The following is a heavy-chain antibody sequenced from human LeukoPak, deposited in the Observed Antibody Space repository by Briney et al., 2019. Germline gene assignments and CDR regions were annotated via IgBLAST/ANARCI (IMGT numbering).Heavy chain of an antibody. CDR1: GFPFSSFY. J-gene: IGHJ4*02. CDR2: ISSSTSYI. V-gene: IGHV3-21*01. CDR3: ARPTYSGSYYWFDY. D-gene: IGHD1-26*01. Sequence: GGSLRLSCAASGFPFSSFYMSWVRQAPGKGLEWVSSISSSTSYIFYADSVRGRVTISRDNAKNSLYLQMNSLRVEDTAVYYCARPTYSGSYYWFDYWGQGTLVTVSS.